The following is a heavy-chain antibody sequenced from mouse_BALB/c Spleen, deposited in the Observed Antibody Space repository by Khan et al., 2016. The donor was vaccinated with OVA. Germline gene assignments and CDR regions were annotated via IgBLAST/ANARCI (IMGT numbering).Heavy chain of an antibody. CDR1: GFSLSDYG. Sequence: QVQLKESGPGLVAPSQNLSITCTVSGFSLSDYGVSWIRQPPGKGLEWLGVIWGGGSTYYNSALKYRLSISKDNSKSQVFLKMSSLQSDDTAMFYCAKGVWSYYDTLEYWGQGTSVTVSS. CDR2: IWGGGST. J-gene: IGHJ4*01. V-gene: IGHV2-6-5*01. CDR3: AKGVWSYYDTLEY.